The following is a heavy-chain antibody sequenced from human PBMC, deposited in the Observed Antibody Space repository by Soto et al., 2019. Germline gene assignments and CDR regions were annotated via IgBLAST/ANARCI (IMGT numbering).Heavy chain of an antibody. V-gene: IGHV3-30*18. CDR2: VTFDGSDK. D-gene: IGHD5-18*01. CDR1: GFTFSAYD. Sequence: QVHLVESGGGVVQPGRSLRLSCAASGFTFSAYDMHWVRQAPGKGLEWVAVVTFDGSDKYYGDSVKGRFTISRDNSKNSLYLQMNSLRAEDSAIYYCAKDPRKYTYCLFEFWGQGTLVTVSS. CDR3: AKDPRKYTYCLFEF. J-gene: IGHJ4*02.